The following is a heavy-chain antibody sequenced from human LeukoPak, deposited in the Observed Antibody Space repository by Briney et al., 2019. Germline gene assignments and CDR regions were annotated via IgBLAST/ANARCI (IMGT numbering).Heavy chain of an antibody. CDR2: ISSSGSTI. CDR1: GFTFSSYE. J-gene: IGHJ6*02. V-gene: IGHV3-48*03. CDR3: ARSGGYADYYYYGMDV. Sequence: GGSLRLSCAASGFTFSSYEMNWVRQAPGKGLEWVSYISSSGSTIYYADFVKGRFTISRDNAKNSLYLQMNSLRAEDTAVYYCARSGGYADYYYYGMDVWGQGTTVTVSS. D-gene: IGHD3-22*01.